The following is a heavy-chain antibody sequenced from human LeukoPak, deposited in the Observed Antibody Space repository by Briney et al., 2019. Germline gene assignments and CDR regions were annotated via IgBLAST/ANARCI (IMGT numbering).Heavy chain of an antibody. CDR1: GFTFSSCA. V-gene: IGHV3-30*18. Sequence: PGGSLRLSCATSGFTFSSCAMHWVRQAPGKGLEWVAVISYDGSNKYYADSVKGRFTISRDNSKSTLYLQMNSLRAEDTAVYYCAKDDKNYQLLYFGYMDVWGQGTTVTVSS. CDR3: AKDDKNYQLLYFGYMDV. CDR2: ISYDGSNK. D-gene: IGHD2-2*02. J-gene: IGHJ6*02.